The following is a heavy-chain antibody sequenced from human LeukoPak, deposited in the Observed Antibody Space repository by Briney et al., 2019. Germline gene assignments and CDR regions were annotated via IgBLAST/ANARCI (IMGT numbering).Heavy chain of an antibody. CDR1: GFTFSTYE. Sequence: GGSLRLSCAASGFTFSTYEMNWVRQAPGKGLEWVSYITDSGSTIYYADSVKGRFTISRDNAKNSLLLQMNSLRAEDTAVYYCVRDLYRIVVVPHYFDYWGQGTLVTVSP. CDR2: ITDSGSTI. V-gene: IGHV3-48*03. D-gene: IGHD3-22*01. J-gene: IGHJ4*02. CDR3: VRDLYRIVVVPHYFDY.